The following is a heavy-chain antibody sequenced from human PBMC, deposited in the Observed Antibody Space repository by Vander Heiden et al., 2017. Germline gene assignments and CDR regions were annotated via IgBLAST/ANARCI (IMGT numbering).Heavy chain of an antibody. D-gene: IGHD6-13*01. Sequence: QVQLVQSGAEVKKPGASVKVSCKASGYTFTSYGISRVRQAPGQGLEWMGWISAYNGNTNYAQKLQGRVTMTTDTSTSTAYMELRSLRSDDTAVYYCARDGHSSSWYYSVWNYYGMDVWGQGTTVTVSS. CDR1: GYTFTSYG. J-gene: IGHJ6*02. CDR2: ISAYNGNT. V-gene: IGHV1-18*04. CDR3: ARDGHSSSWYYSVWNYYGMDV.